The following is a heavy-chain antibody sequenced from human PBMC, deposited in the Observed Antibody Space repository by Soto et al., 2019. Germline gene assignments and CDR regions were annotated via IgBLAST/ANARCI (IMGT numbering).Heavy chain of an antibody. CDR3: ARDVYDFWSSGGMDV. D-gene: IGHD3-3*01. Sequence: EVQLVESGGGLVQPGGSLRLSCAASGFTFSSYSMNWVRQAPGKGLEWVSYISSSSSTIYYADSVKGRFTISRDNAKNSLYRQMNSLRDEDTAVYYCARDVYDFWSSGGMDVWGQGTTVTVSS. CDR1: GFTFSSYS. V-gene: IGHV3-48*02. CDR2: ISSSSSTI. J-gene: IGHJ6*02.